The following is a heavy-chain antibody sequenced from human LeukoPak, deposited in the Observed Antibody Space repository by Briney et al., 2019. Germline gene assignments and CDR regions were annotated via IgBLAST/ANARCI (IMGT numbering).Heavy chain of an antibody. J-gene: IGHJ5*01. CDR3: AKPVSGGLAVTADWFHP. Sequence: PGGSLRLSCAASGFAFSFYAMSWLRQPPGKGLEWVSTINANSGTTSYAASVRGRFTISRDNSKNTLYLQVNTLRADDTATYYCAKPVSGGLAVTADWFHPWGQGTLVVASS. CDR2: INANSGTT. V-gene: IGHV3-23*01. CDR1: GFAFSFYA. D-gene: IGHD6-19*01.